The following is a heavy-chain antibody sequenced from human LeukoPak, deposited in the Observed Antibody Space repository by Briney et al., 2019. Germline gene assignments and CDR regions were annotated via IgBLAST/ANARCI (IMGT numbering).Heavy chain of an antibody. D-gene: IGHD3-9*01. CDR1: GGSISSYY. CDR2: MYYSGST. Sequence: SSETLSLTCTVSGGSISSYYWNWIRQSPGKGLEWIGYMYYSGSTNYKPSLKSRVTISVDTSKNQFSLRLTSVTAADTAVYYCARVSGYFDWSEDNQYYFDYWGQGTLVTVSS. J-gene: IGHJ4*02. V-gene: IGHV4-59*12. CDR3: ARVSGYFDWSEDNQYYFDY.